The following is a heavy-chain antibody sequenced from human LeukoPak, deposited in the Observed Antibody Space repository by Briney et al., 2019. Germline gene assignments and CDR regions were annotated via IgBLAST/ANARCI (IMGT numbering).Heavy chain of an antibody. Sequence: GGSLRLSCEASKFIFSNYWMSWVRQAPGKGLEWVAYIKKTGSETYYVDSVKGRFTITRDNARNSVFLQMNSLRAEDTGVYYCAKDHYWSIDYWGRGTLVTVSS. J-gene: IGHJ4*02. CDR3: AKDHYWSIDY. CDR1: KFIFSNYW. D-gene: IGHD3-3*01. V-gene: IGHV3-7*01. CDR2: IKKTGSET.